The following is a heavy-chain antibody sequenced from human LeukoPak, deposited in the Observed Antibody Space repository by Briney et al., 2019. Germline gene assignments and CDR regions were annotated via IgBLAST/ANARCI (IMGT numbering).Heavy chain of an antibody. CDR2: ISAYNGNT. Sequence: ASVKVSCKASGYTLTSYGISWVRQAPGQGLEWMGWISAYNGNTNYAQKLQGRVTMTTDTSTSTAYMELRSLRSDDTAVYYCARASAPYYDFWSGYYLDYWGQGTLVTVSS. CDR1: GYTLTSYG. D-gene: IGHD3-3*01. J-gene: IGHJ4*02. CDR3: ARASAPYYDFWSGYYLDY. V-gene: IGHV1-18*01.